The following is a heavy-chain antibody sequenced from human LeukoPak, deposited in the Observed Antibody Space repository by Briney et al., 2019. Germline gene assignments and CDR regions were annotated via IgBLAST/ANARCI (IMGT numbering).Heavy chain of an antibody. D-gene: IGHD5-24*01. CDR2: ISSSSSYI. CDR3: AKYTSRDGYNYQDAFDI. J-gene: IGHJ3*02. CDR1: GFTFSSYS. V-gene: IGHV3-21*04. Sequence: GGSLRLSXAASGFTFSSYSMNWVRQAPGKGLEWVSSISSSSSYIYYADSVKGRFTISRDNAKNSLYLQMNSLKTEDTAVYYCAKYTSRDGYNYQDAFDIWGQGTMVTVSS.